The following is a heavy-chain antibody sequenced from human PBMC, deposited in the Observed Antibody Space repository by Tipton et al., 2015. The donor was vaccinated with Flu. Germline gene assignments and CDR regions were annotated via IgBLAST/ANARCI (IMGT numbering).Heavy chain of an antibody. V-gene: IGHV4-61*09. CDR2: IYTSGST. CDR3: ARDYGDLNWFDP. CDR1: GGSISSSSYY. Sequence: TLSLTCTVSGGSISSSSYYWTWIRQPAGKGREWIGQIYTSGSTKYNPSRKSRVTMSLDTSKNHFSLKLSSVTAADTAMYYCARDYGDLNWFDPLGQGTLVTVSS. D-gene: IGHD4-17*01. J-gene: IGHJ5*02.